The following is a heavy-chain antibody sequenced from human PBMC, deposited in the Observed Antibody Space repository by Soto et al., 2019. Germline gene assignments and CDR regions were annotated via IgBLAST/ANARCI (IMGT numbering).Heavy chain of an antibody. CDR3: ARDTLWFGEG. D-gene: IGHD3-10*01. V-gene: IGHV3-30-3*01. CDR2: ISYDGSNK. CDR1: GFTCSSYA. Sequence: QVQLVESGGGVVQPGRSLRLSCAASGFTCSSYAMHWVRQDPGKGLEWVAVISYDGSNKYYADSVKGRFTISRDNSKNTLYLQMNSLRAEDTAVYYCARDTLWFGEGRGQGTLVTVSS. J-gene: IGHJ4*02.